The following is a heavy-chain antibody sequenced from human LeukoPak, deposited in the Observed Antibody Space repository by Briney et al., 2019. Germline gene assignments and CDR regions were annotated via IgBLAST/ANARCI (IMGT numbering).Heavy chain of an antibody. CDR1: GYTFTSYD. J-gene: IGHJ6*03. V-gene: IGHV1-3*03. Sequence: GASVKVSCKASGYTFTSYDVHWVRQAPGQGLEWMGWINAGNGNTKYSQEFQGRVTITRDTSASTAYMELSSLRSEDMAVYYCARAKGDFWSGFYYMDVWGKGTTVTVSS. D-gene: IGHD3-3*01. CDR3: ARAKGDFWSGFYYMDV. CDR2: INAGNGNT.